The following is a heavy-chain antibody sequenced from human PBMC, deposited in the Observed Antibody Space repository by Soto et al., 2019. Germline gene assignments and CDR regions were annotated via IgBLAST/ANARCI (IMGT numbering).Heavy chain of an antibody. CDR1: GGTFSGYA. CDR3: ARDGVQLWSS. V-gene: IGHV1-69*12. J-gene: IGHJ4*02. CDR2: IIPIFGTA. Sequence: QVQLVQSGAEVKKPGSSGKASGRASGGTFSGYAISGVGRAPGQGLEWMGGIIPIFGTANYAQKFQGRVTITADESTSTAYMELSSLRSEDTAVYYCARDGVQLWSSWGQGTLVTVSS. D-gene: IGHD5-18*01.